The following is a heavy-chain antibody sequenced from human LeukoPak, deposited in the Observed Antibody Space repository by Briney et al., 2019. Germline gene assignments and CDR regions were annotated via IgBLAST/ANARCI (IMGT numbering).Heavy chain of an antibody. V-gene: IGHV4-59*01. CDR1: GGSISSYY. CDR2: IYYSGST. Sequence: PSETLSLTCTVSGGSISSYYWSWIRQPPGKGLEWIGYIYYSGSTNYNPSLKSRVTISVDTSKNQFSRKLSSVTAADTAVYYCASSDYSNYGFDYWGQGTLVTVSS. CDR3: ASSDYSNYGFDY. D-gene: IGHD4-11*01. J-gene: IGHJ4*02.